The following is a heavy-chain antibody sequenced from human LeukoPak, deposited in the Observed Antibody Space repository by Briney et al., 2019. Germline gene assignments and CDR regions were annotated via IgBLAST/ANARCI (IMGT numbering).Heavy chain of an antibody. CDR3: ARMGHGYSLDDAFDI. D-gene: IGHD5-18*01. CDR2: IIPIFGTA. CDR1: GGTFSSYA. J-gene: IGHJ3*02. Sequence: SVKVSCKASGGTFSSYAISWVRQAPGQGLEWMGRIIPIFGTANYVQKFQGRVTITTDESTSTAYMELSSLRSEDTAVYYCARMGHGYSLDDAFDIWGQGTMVTVSS. V-gene: IGHV1-69*05.